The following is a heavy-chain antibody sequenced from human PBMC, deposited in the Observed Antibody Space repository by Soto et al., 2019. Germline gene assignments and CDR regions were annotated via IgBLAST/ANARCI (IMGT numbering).Heavy chain of an antibody. Sequence: SETLSLTCTVSGGSISSGGYYWSWIRQHPGKGLEWIGYIYYSGSTYYNPSLKSRVTISVDTSKNQFSLKLSSVTAADTAVYYCARLIAAAGTGWVDPWGQGTLVTV. D-gene: IGHD6-13*01. J-gene: IGHJ5*02. V-gene: IGHV4-31*03. CDR1: GGSISSGGYY. CDR2: IYYSGST. CDR3: ARLIAAAGTGWVDP.